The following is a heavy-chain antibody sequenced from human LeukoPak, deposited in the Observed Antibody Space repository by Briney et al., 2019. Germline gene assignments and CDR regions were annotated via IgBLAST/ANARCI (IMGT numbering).Heavy chain of an antibody. CDR3: AREEIVGATKLKIMPDY. CDR2: FDPEDGET. Sequence: ASVKVSCKVSGYTLTELSMHWVRQAPGKGLEWMGGFDPEDGETIYAQKFQGRVTMTEDTSTDTAYMELSSLRSEDTAVYYCAREEIVGATKLKIMPDYWGQGTLVTVSS. D-gene: IGHD1-26*01. CDR1: GYTLTELS. J-gene: IGHJ4*02. V-gene: IGHV1-24*01.